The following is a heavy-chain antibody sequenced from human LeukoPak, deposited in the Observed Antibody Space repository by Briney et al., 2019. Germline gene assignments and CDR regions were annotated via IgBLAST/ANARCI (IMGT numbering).Heavy chain of an antibody. V-gene: IGHV3-9*01. CDR3: AKDRGRLLLDFDC. Sequence: GGSLRLSCAASGFTFDDYAMHWVRQAPGKGLEWVSGISWNSGSIGYADSVKGRFTISRDNAKNSLYLQMNSLRAEDTALYYCAKDRGRLLLDFDCWGQGTLVTVSS. J-gene: IGHJ4*02. D-gene: IGHD2-15*01. CDR2: ISWNSGSI. CDR1: GFTFDDYA.